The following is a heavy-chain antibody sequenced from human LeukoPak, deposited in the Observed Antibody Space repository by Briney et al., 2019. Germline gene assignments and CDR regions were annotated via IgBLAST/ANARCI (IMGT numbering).Heavy chain of an antibody. D-gene: IGHD6-6*01. J-gene: IGHJ5*02. Sequence: VASVKVSCKASGYTFTGYYMHWVRQAPGQGLEWMGWINPNSGGTNYAQKFQGRVTMTRDTSISTAYMELSRLRSDDTAVYYCARDLRVAARVHAGGVFAFDPWGQGTLVTVSS. V-gene: IGHV1-2*02. CDR2: INPNSGGT. CDR1: GYTFTGYY. CDR3: ARDLRVAARVHAGGVFAFDP.